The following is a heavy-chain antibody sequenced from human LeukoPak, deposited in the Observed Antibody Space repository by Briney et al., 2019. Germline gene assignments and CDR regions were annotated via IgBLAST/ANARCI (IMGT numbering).Heavy chain of an antibody. CDR1: EFTFSSYA. V-gene: IGHV3-23*01. J-gene: IGHJ4*02. CDR3: AKDTSIGRYCTNGVCSPFDY. Sequence: GGSLRLSCAGSEFTFSSYAMSWVRQAPGKGLEWVSAISDTGATTYDADSVKGRFTISRDNSRSTLYLQMNSLRAEDTALYYCAKDTSIGRYCTNGVCSPFDYWGQGTLVTVSS. CDR2: ISDTGATT. D-gene: IGHD2-8*01.